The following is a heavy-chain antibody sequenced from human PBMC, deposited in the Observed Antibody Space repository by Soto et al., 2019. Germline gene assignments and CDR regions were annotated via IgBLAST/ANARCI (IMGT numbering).Heavy chain of an antibody. V-gene: IGHV4-59*08. CDR1: GGSISSYY. CDR2: IYYSGST. J-gene: IGHJ4*02. D-gene: IGHD5-12*01. CDR3: ARRRSGYEPDPGAIDY. Sequence: PSETLSLTCTVSGGSISSYYWSWIRQPPGKGLEWIGYIYYSGSTNYNPSLKSRVTISVDTSKNQFSLKLSSVTAADTAVYYCARRRSGYEPDPGAIDYWGQGTLVTVSS.